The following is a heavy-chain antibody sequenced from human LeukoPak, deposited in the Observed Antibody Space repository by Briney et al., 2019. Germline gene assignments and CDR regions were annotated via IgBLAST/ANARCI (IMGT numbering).Heavy chain of an antibody. J-gene: IGHJ4*02. Sequence: GGPLRLSCAASGFTFSSYAMSWVRQAPGKGLEWVSAISGSGGSTYYAESVKGRFTISRDNSKNTLYLQMNSLRAEDTAVYYCAKDGNIVVVPAANDDYWGQGTLVTVSS. CDR3: AKDGNIVVVPAANDDY. CDR2: ISGSGGST. D-gene: IGHD2-2*01. CDR1: GFTFSSYA. V-gene: IGHV3-23*01.